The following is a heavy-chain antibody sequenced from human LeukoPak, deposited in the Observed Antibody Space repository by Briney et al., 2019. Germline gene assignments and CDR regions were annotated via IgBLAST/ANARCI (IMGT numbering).Heavy chain of an antibody. Sequence: GGPLRLSCAASGFTFSSYAMSWVRQAPGKGLEWVANIKQDGSEKYYVDSVKGRFTISRDNAKNSLYLQMNSLRAEDTAVYYCARVRITIFGVVKYWGQGTLVTVSS. CDR3: ARVRITIFGVVKY. D-gene: IGHD3-3*01. CDR1: GFTFSSYA. J-gene: IGHJ4*02. V-gene: IGHV3-7*01. CDR2: IKQDGSEK.